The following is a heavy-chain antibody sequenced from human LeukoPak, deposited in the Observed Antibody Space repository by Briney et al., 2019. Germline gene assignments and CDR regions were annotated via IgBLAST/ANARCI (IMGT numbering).Heavy chain of an antibody. V-gene: IGHV4-59*01. CDR2: IYYSGST. CDR1: GFTFDDYG. CDR3: ARALAAAGKDPYFDY. J-gene: IGHJ4*02. D-gene: IGHD6-13*01. Sequence: GSLRLSCAASGFTFDDYGMSWIRQPPGKGLEWIGYIYYSGSTNYNPSLKSRVTISVDTSKNQFSLKLSSVTAADTAVYYCARALAAAGKDPYFDYWGQGTLVTVSS.